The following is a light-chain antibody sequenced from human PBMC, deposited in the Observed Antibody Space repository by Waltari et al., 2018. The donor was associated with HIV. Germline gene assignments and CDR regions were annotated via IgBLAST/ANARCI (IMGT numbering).Light chain of an antibody. Sequence: SYELTQPPSVSVSPGQTASITCSGDKLGDKYVSWYQQKAGQSPVLGIFQDSKRPSGIPERFSGSNSGNTATLTISGTQAMDEADYYCQAWDSRTSFGGGTKLTVL. J-gene: IGLJ2*01. CDR1: KLGDKY. CDR3: QAWDSRTS. V-gene: IGLV3-1*01. CDR2: QDS.